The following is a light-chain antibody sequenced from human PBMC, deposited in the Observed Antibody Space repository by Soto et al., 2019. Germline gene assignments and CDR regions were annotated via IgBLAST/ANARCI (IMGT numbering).Light chain of an antibody. CDR1: SSDVGGYNY. J-gene: IGLJ1*01. CDR3: SSYAGGNV. V-gene: IGLV2-8*01. CDR2: EVS. Sequence: LTQPPSASGSPGQSVTISCTGTSSDVGGYNYVSWYQQHPGKAPKLMIYEVSKRPSGVPDRFSGSKSGNTASLTVSGLQAEDEADYYCSSYAGGNVFGTGTKVTVL.